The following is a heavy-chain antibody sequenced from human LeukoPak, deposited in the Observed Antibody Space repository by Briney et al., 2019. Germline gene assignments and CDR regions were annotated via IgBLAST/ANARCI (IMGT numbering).Heavy chain of an antibody. CDR3: ARGNRRITIFGGVRSVYFDY. Sequence: PSETLSLTCTVSGGSISSSSYYWGWIRQPPGKGLEWIGSIYYSGSTYYNPSLKSRVTISVDTSKNQFSLKLSSVTAADTAVYYCARGNRRITIFGGVRSVYFDYWGQGTLVTVSS. V-gene: IGHV4-39*07. J-gene: IGHJ4*02. CDR1: GGSISSSSYY. CDR2: IYYSGST. D-gene: IGHD3-3*01.